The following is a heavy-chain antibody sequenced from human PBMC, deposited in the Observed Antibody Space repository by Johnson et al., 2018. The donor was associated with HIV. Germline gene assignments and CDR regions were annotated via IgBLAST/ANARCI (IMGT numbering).Heavy chain of an antibody. CDR2: IKQDGSEK. Sequence: VQLVESGGGVVQPGRSLRLSCAASGFTFSSYWMSWVRQAPGKGLEWVANIKQDGSEKYYVDSVKGRFTISRDNAKNSLYLQMNSLRAEDTAVYYCARERYYYDSSGYYYERNAFDIWGQGTMVTVSS. J-gene: IGHJ3*02. D-gene: IGHD3-22*01. V-gene: IGHV3-7*05. CDR1: GFTFSSYW. CDR3: ARERYYYDSSGYYYERNAFDI.